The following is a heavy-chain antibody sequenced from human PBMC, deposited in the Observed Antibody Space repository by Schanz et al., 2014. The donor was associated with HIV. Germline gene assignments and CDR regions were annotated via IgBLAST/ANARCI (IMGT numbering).Heavy chain of an antibody. V-gene: IGHV1-8*02. D-gene: IGHD2-21*02. CDR1: GHIFTGYL. CDR2: VNPDSGNT. Sequence: QVQLVQSGAEVKEPGASVKVSCKPYGHIFTGYLIHWVRQAPGQGPEWMGWVNPDSGNTGYAQKFQGRVTMTTDTSTSTAYMDLRSLRSDDTAVYYCTRAYCGADCSRFYYYGTDVWGQGTTVTVSS. J-gene: IGHJ6*02. CDR3: TRAYCGADCSRFYYYGTDV.